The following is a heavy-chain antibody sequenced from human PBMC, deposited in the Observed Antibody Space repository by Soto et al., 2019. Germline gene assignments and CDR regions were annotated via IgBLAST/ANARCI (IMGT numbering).Heavy chain of an antibody. CDR3: GGGGGVGVAGSAAFDM. CDR1: GYPVTAYY. J-gene: IGHJ3*02. Sequence: QLHLVQSGAVVKKPGASVTVSCSASGYPVTAYYMHWVRQAPGRGLEWMGGINPATGAAKYTQTFPGRVTMTRDTPTSKVFMELGGLTSGDTAVFYWGGGGGVGVAGSAAFDMWGQGTLVTVSS. D-gene: IGHD3-3*01. V-gene: IGHV1-2*02. CDR2: INPATGAA.